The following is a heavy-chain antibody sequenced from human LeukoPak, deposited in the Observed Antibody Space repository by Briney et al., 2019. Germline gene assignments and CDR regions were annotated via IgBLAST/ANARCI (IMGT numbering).Heavy chain of an antibody. Sequence: GGSLRLSCAASGFTFSSYAMHWVRQAPGKGLEWVAVISYDGGNKYYADSVKGRFTISRDNSKNTLYLQMNSLRAEDTAVYYCARDQDSSGWYTFDYRGQGTLVTVSS. V-gene: IGHV3-30*04. CDR2: ISYDGGNK. J-gene: IGHJ4*02. D-gene: IGHD6-19*01. CDR3: ARDQDSSGWYTFDY. CDR1: GFTFSSYA.